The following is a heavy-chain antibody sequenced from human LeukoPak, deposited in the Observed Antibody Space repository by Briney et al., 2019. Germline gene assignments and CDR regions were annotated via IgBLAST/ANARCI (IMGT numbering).Heavy chain of an antibody. D-gene: IGHD3-22*01. V-gene: IGHV4-39*01. CDR2: IYYSGGST. CDR1: GGSISSSTNH. Sequence: KPSETLSLTCTVSGGSISSSTNHWGWIRHPPGKGPEWLGSIYYSGGSTYYNPSLESRVTISVDTSKSQFSLKLSSVTAADTAVYYCARQEGYFDTSGFFHYWGQGTLVTVSS. J-gene: IGHJ4*02. CDR3: ARQEGYFDTSGFFHY.